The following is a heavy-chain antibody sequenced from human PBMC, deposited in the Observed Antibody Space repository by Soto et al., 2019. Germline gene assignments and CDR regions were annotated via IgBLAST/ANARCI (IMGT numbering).Heavy chain of an antibody. CDR1: GFTFSSYG. CDR2: ISYDGSNK. V-gene: IGHV3-30*18. CDR3: AKSPLSVTSSYYFDY. Sequence: QVQLVESGGGVVQPGRSLRRSCAASGFTFSSYGMHWVRQAPGKGLEWVAVISYDGSNKYYADSVKGRFTISRDNSKNTLYLQMNSLRAEDTAVYYCAKSPLSVTSSYYFDYWGQGTLVTVSS. D-gene: IGHD4-17*01. J-gene: IGHJ4*02.